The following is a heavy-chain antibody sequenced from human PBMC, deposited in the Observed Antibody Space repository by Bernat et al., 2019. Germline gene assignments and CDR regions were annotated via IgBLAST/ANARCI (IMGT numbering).Heavy chain of an antibody. CDR2: INPILSIT. D-gene: IGHD3-22*01. CDR3: AKSPFYCDSSGYDETFYDHYYHLDV. CDR1: GGTFSSYA. Sequence: QVQLVQSGAEVKKPGSSVKVSCKASGGTFSSYAISWVRQPPGQGLEWLGRINPILSITNYAQKFQGTVTITADKSTSTAYMELSSLRSEDTAVYYCAKSPFYCDSSGYDETFYDHYYHLDVWGQGTTVTVSS. V-gene: IGHV1-69*04. J-gene: IGHJ6*02.